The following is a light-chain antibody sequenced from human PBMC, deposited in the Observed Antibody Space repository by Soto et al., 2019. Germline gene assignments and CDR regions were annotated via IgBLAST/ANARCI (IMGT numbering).Light chain of an antibody. V-gene: IGLV7-46*01. J-gene: IGLJ2*01. CDR3: LLAYSDAHLI. CDR1: TGAVTSGHY. Sequence: QAVVTQEPSLTVSPGGTVTLTCGSSTGAVTSGHYPYWFQQKPGQAPRALISDTTNKHSWTPARFSGSLLGGKAALTLSGAQPEDEDDYYWLLAYSDAHLIFGGGTKLAVL. CDR2: DTT.